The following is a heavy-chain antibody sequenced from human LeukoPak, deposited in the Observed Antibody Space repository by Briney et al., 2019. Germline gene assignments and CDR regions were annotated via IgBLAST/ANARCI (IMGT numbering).Heavy chain of an antibody. CDR3: ARDGGSYLPDY. Sequence: GGSLRLSCSASGFTFTTYGMNWVRQAPGKGLEWVSYISRSGDYIYYADSVKGRFTISRDNAKNALYLQMDSLRADDSALYYCARDGGSYLPDYWGQGTLVTVSS. CDR1: GFTFTTYG. V-gene: IGHV3-21*05. J-gene: IGHJ4*02. CDR2: ISRSGDYI. D-gene: IGHD1-26*01.